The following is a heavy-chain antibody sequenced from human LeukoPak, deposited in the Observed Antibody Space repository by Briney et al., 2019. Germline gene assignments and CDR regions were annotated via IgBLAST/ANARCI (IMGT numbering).Heavy chain of an antibody. CDR2: ISYDGSNK. J-gene: IGHJ4*02. D-gene: IGHD3-3*01. CDR1: GFTFSSYA. Sequence: GGSRRLSCAASGFTFSSYAMHWVRQAPGRGREWVAVISYDGSNKYYTDSVTGRFTISSDNYKNTLYLKMNSLRAEDTAVYYCAKESLRFLEWLFDYWGQGTLVTVSS. V-gene: IGHV3-30*18. CDR3: AKESLRFLEWLFDY.